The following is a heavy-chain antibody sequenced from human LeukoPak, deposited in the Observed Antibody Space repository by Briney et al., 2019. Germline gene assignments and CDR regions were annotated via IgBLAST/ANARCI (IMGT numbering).Heavy chain of an antibody. Sequence: PGGSLRLSCAASGFTFSSFGMNWVRQAPGKGLEWISYISISSSTIYYADSVKGRFTISRDNAKNSLYLQMNSLRAEDTAVYYCARETTGWNYVYYYYYMDVWGKGTTVTVSS. J-gene: IGHJ6*03. CDR2: ISISSSTI. CDR3: ARETTGWNYVYYYYYMDV. D-gene: IGHD1-7*01. V-gene: IGHV3-48*01. CDR1: GFTFSSFG.